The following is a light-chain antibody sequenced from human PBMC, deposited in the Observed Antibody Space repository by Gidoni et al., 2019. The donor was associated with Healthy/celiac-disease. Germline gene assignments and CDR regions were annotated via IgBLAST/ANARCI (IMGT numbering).Light chain of an antibody. CDR3: QQYNSYPLT. J-gene: IGKJ4*01. Sequence: QMTQSPSTLSAAVGDRVTITCRASQRIINWLAWYQQKQGKAPKLLIYKASSLESGVPSRFSGSGSGTEFTLTISSLQPDDFATYYGQQYNSYPLTFGGGTKVEIK. V-gene: IGKV1-5*03. CDR1: QRIINW. CDR2: KAS.